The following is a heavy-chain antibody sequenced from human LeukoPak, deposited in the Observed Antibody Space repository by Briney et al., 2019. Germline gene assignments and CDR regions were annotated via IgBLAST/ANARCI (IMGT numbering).Heavy chain of an antibody. D-gene: IGHD6-13*01. CDR1: GYTFTSYY. Sequence: ASVKVSCKASGYTFTSYYMHWVRQAPGQGREWMGIINPSGGSTSYAQKFQGRVTMTRDTSTSTVYMELSSLRSEDTAVYYCAREVSSSWDHYYGMDVWGQGTTVTVSS. J-gene: IGHJ6*02. CDR3: AREVSSSWDHYYGMDV. V-gene: IGHV1-46*01. CDR2: INPSGGST.